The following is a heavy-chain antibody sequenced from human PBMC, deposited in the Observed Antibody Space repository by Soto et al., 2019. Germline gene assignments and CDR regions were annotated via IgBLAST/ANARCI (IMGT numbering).Heavy chain of an antibody. CDR2: INHSGDAT. J-gene: IGHJ4*02. Sequence: QVLLVQSGAEVKKPGASVKVSCKASGFSFTTYYMHWVRQTPGQGLQWMGVINHSGDATTYAQRFQGRVTLTKDTSASTVYMELSSLRSEDTAVYYCTRDWELGYWGQGTLVTVSS. CDR3: TRDWELGY. V-gene: IGHV1-46*01. D-gene: IGHD3-10*01. CDR1: GFSFTTYY.